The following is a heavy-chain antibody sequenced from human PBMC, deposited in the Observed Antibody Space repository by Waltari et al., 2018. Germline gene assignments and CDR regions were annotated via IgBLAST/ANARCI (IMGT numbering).Heavy chain of an antibody. CDR1: GGTFSSYA. D-gene: IGHD4-17*01. CDR3: ARDRENDYGDYYYYYYYMDV. CDR2: IIPTFGPA. V-gene: IGHV1-69*14. J-gene: IGHJ6*03. Sequence: QVQLVQSGAEVKKPGSSVKVSCKASGGTFSSYAISWVRQAPGQGLEWMGGIIPTFGPANSAQKFQGRVTITADKSTSTAYMELSSLRSEDTAVYYCARDRENDYGDYYYYYYYMDVWGKGTTVTVSS.